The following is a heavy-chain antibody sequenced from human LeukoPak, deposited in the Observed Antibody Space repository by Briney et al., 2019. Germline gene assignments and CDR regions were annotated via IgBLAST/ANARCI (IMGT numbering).Heavy chain of an antibody. Sequence: GGSLRLSCAASGFTFTNYWIFWVRQAPGKGLVWVSGINPDGSTTTYADSVKGRFTISRENAKSTLYLHMNILRVEDTAVYYCARGRYGDYHWGQGTEVTVSS. CDR2: INPDGSTT. CDR1: GFTFTNYW. V-gene: IGHV3-74*01. D-gene: IGHD4-17*01. J-gene: IGHJ4*02. CDR3: ARGRYGDYH.